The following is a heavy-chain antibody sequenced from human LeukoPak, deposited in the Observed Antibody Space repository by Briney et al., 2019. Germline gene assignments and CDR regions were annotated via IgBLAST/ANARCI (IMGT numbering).Heavy chain of an antibody. CDR1: GFTFSSYA. CDR3: GAVAGNVDY. CDR2: ISYDGSNK. D-gene: IGHD6-19*01. V-gene: IGHV3-30*04. J-gene: IGHJ4*02. Sequence: PGRSLRLSCAASGFTFSSYAMHWARQAPGKGLEWVAVISYDGSNKYYADSVKGRFTISRDNSKNTLYLQMNSLRAEDTAVYYCGAVAGNVDYWGQGTLVTVSS.